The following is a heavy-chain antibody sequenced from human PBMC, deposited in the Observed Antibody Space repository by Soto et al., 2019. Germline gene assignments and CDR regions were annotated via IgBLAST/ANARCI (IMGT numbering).Heavy chain of an antibody. CDR3: ARKSSGWYPGDYYYYYIDV. Sequence: SETLSLTCTVSGGSISSYYWSWIRQPPGKGLEWIGYIYYSGSTNYNPSLKSRVTISVDTSKNQFSLKLSSVTAADTAVYYCARKSSGWYPGDYYYYYIDVWGKSTTVTVS. V-gene: IGHV4-59*08. D-gene: IGHD6-19*01. CDR1: GGSISSYY. CDR2: IYYSGST. J-gene: IGHJ6*03.